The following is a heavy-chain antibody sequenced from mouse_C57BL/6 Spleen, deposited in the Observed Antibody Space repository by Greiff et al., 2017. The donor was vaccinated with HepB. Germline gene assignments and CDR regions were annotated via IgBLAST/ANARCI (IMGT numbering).Heavy chain of an antibody. Sequence: QVQLQQSGPELVKPGASVKISCKASGYTFTDYYINWVKQRPGQGLEWIGWIFPVIGSTYYNEKFKGKATLTVDKSSSTAYMLLSSLNSEDSAVYFCARCVSPITPAATGSMDYWGQGTSVTVSS. CDR3: ARCVSPITPAATGSMDY. CDR1: GYTFTDYY. D-gene: IGHD1-1*01. CDR2: IFPVIGST. V-gene: IGHV1-75*01. J-gene: IGHJ4*01.